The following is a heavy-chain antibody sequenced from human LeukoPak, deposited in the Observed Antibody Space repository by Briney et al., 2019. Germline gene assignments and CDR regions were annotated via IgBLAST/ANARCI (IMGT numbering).Heavy chain of an antibody. CDR3: ARNRAASGRTDAFDI. Sequence: GESLKISCKGSGYSFTTYWIGWVRQMPGKGLERMGIMYPGDSDIRYSPSFQGQVTISADKSISTAYLQWSSLKASDTAMYYCARNRAASGRTDAFDIWGQGTMVTVSS. V-gene: IGHV5-51*01. CDR2: MYPGDSDI. D-gene: IGHD2-15*01. J-gene: IGHJ3*02. CDR1: GYSFTTYW.